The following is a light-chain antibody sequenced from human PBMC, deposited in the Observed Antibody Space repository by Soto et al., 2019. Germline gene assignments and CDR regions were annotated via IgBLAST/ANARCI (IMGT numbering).Light chain of an antibody. CDR1: GSDVAIYNY. CDR3: SSYTDSSNYV. V-gene: IGLV2-14*01. Sequence: SALTQPASVSGSPGQSITISCSGTGSDVAIYNYVSWYQQQPGKAPKLMIYQVTNRPSGVSNRFSGSRSGNTASLTISGLQAEDEADYYCSSYTDSSNYVFGTGTKVTVL. J-gene: IGLJ1*01. CDR2: QVT.